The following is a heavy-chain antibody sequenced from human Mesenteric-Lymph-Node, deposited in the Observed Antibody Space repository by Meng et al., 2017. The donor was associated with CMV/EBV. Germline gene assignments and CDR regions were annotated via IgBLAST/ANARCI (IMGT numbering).Heavy chain of an antibody. CDR2: IRSKAYGGTT. CDR1: GFTFGDYA. CDR3: TRGRTAAGTKYYFDY. J-gene: IGHJ4*02. Sequence: GGSLRLSCTASGFTFGDYAMSWVRQALGKGLEWVGLIRSKAYGGTTEYAASVKGRFTISRDDSKSIAYLQMNGLKTEDTAVYYCTRGRTAAGTKYYFDYWGQGTLVTVSS. V-gene: IGHV3-49*04. D-gene: IGHD6-13*01.